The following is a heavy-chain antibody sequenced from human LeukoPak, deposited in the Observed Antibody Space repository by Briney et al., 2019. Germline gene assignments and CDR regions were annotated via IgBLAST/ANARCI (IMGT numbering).Heavy chain of an antibody. V-gene: IGHV1-69*04. CDR1: GGTFIIYA. Sequence: ASVKVSCKASGGTFIIYAISWVRQAPGQGREWMGRIIPILGIANYAQKFQGRVTITADKSTSTAYMELSSLRSEDTAVYYCASPSLGYSSSWLDYWGQGTLVTVSS. D-gene: IGHD6-13*01. CDR3: ASPSLGYSSSWLDY. CDR2: IIPILGIA. J-gene: IGHJ4*02.